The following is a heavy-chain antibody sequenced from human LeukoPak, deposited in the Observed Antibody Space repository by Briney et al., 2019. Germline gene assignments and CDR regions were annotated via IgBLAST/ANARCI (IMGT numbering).Heavy chain of an antibody. CDR3: ARVHSDNYYGSGSYYKAAFDI. V-gene: IGHV3-23*01. Sequence: GGSLRLSCAASGFTFSSYGMSWVRQAPGKGLEWVSAISGSGGSTYYADSVKGRFTISRDNSKNTLYLPMNSLRAEDTALYYCARVHSDNYYGSGSYYKAAFDIWGQGTMVTVSS. J-gene: IGHJ3*02. CDR1: GFTFSSYG. D-gene: IGHD3-10*01. CDR2: ISGSGGST.